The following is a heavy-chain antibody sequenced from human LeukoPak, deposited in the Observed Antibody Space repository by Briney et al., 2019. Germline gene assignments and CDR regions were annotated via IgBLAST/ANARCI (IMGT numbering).Heavy chain of an antibody. V-gene: IGHV3-74*01. CDR3: VREAGGTYAFDV. J-gene: IGHJ3*01. Sequence: GGSLRLSCAASGFTFNTYWMHWVRQGPGKGLVWVSRIDGDGSRASYADSVKGRFTISRDNAKNTLYLQMNSPRPEDTAVYFCVREAGGTYAFDVWGQGTMVTISS. CDR1: GFTFNTYW. CDR2: IDGDGSRA. D-gene: IGHD3-16*01.